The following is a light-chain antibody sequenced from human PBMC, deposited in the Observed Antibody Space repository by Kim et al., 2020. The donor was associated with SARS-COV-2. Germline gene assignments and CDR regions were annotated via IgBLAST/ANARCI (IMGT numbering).Light chain of an antibody. CDR1: QSISSW. CDR2: KAS. J-gene: IGKJ2*03. V-gene: IGKV1-5*03. Sequence: SASVGDRVTITCRASQSISSWLAWYQQKPGKAPKLLIYKASSLESGVPSRFSGSGSGTEFTLTISSLQPDDFATYYCQQYNSYLYSFGQGTSWRSN. CDR3: QQYNSYLYS.